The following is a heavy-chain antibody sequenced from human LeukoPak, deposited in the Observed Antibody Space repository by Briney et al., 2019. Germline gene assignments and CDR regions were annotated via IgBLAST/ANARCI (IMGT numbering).Heavy chain of an antibody. CDR3: ANCYDSSGFFAY. D-gene: IGHD3-22*01. CDR1: GYTFTKYA. CDR2: IDTNTGNP. Sequence: ASVKVYRKGSGYTFTKYAISWVRQAPGQGLEYMGWIDTNTGNPTYAQGFTGRFVFSLDTSVSTAYLQISSLKAEDSAIYFCANCYDSSGFFAYWGQGTLVTVSS. V-gene: IGHV7-4-1*02. J-gene: IGHJ4*02.